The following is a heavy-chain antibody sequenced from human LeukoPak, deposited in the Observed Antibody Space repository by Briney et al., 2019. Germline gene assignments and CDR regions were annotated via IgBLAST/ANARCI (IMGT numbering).Heavy chain of an antibody. J-gene: IGHJ6*02. CDR2: IIPILGIA. CDR3: ARVAKYYYYYGMDV. V-gene: IGHV1-69*04. Sequence: GASVKVSFKASGGTFSSYAISWVRQAPGQGLEWMGRIIPILGIANYAQKFQGRVTITADKSTSTAYMELSSLRSEDTAVYYCARVAKYYYYYGMDVWGQGTTVTVSS. CDR1: GGTFSSYA.